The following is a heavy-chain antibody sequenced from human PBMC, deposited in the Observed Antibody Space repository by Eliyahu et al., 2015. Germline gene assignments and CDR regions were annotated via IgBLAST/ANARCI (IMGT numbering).Heavy chain of an antibody. D-gene: IGHD3-10*01. CDR3: AKRSTMVRGVIREYYFDY. J-gene: IGHJ4*02. Sequence: EVQLLESGGGLVQPGGSLXXSCAASGFPFSXYALSWVRQAPGKGLEWVSTFGYSATDTYHADSVKGRFTISRDTSKNTLYLQMNSLRAEDTAVYYCAKRSTMVRGVIREYYFDYWGQGILVTVSS. CDR2: FGYSATDT. V-gene: IGHV3-23*01. CDR1: GFPFSXYA.